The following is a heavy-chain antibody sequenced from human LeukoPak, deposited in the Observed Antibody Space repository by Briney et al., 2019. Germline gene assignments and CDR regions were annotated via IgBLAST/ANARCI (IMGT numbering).Heavy chain of an antibody. CDR3: ARDLGYTSGSYGDY. J-gene: IGHJ4*02. V-gene: IGHV1-18*01. CDR1: GYTFTSYD. Sequence: GASVKVSCKASGYTFTSYDINWVRQATGQGLEWMGWISAYNGNTNYAQNLQGRVTMTTDTSTNTAYMELRSLECDDTAVYYCARDLGYTSGSYGDYWGQGTLVTVSS. D-gene: IGHD3-10*01. CDR2: ISAYNGNT.